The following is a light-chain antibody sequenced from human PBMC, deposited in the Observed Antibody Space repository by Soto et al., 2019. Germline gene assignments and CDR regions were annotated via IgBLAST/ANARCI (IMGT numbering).Light chain of an antibody. CDR3: QQYNNWPPRGT. CDR1: QSVSSN. J-gene: IGKJ1*01. CDR2: GAS. Sequence: EIVMTQSPATLSVSPGERATLSCRASQSVSSNLVWYQQIPGQAPRLLIYGASTRATGIPARFSGSGSGTDFTLTISSLQSEDFAVYYCQQYNNWPPRGTFGQGTKVEIK. V-gene: IGKV3-15*01.